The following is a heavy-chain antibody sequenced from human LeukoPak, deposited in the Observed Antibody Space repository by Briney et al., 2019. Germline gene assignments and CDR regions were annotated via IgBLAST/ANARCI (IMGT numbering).Heavy chain of an antibody. V-gene: IGHV3-23*01. D-gene: IGHD3-10*01. J-gene: IGHJ4*02. CDR1: GFSFSSHA. CDR3: AKTHYYGSGDDY. Sequence: GGSLRLSCAASGFSFSSHAMSWVRQAPGKGLEWVSAISNSGDSTYYADSVKGRFTISRDNSKNTLYLQMNSLRAEDTAVYYCAKTHYYGSGDDYWGQGTLVTVSS. CDR2: ISNSGDST.